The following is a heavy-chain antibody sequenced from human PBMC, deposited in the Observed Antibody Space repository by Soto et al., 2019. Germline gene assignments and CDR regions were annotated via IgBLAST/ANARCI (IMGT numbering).Heavy chain of an antibody. V-gene: IGHV3-30*03. J-gene: IGHJ4*02. D-gene: IGHD5-18*01. Sequence: QVELVESGGGVVQPGGSLRLSCAASGFTFSNYGLHWVRQAPGKGLEWAAVISFDGSNKYYADSMKGRFTVSRDNSKNTLYLQMTSLRTEDTAMYYCAIFLREVDPDMIPGAYCGQGTLVTVSS. CDR1: GFTFSNYG. CDR3: AIFLREVDPDMIPGAY. CDR2: ISFDGSNK.